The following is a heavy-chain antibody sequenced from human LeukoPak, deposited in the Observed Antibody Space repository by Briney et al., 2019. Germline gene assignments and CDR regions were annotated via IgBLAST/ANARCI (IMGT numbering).Heavy chain of an antibody. D-gene: IGHD3-10*01. J-gene: IGHJ4*02. Sequence: GGSLRLSCAASGFTFSNYAMHWVRQGPGKGLEWVAIMSNDGSNEKYADSVRGRFTISRDNSKNTLYLQMNSLRAEDTAVYYCAKTPKDSITMVRGVTDYYFDYWGQGTLVTVSS. CDR3: AKTPKDSITMVRGVTDYYFDY. CDR2: MSNDGSNE. CDR1: GFTFSNYA. V-gene: IGHV3-30*18.